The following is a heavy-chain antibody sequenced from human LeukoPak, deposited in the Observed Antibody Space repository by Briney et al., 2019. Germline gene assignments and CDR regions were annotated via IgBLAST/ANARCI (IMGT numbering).Heavy chain of an antibody. D-gene: IGHD5-12*01. CDR2: IYRSGST. J-gene: IGHJ6*03. V-gene: IGHV4-4*02. CDR1: GGSISSSNW. CDR3: ARTTEGGYSGYFYYYYMDV. Sequence: SETLSLTCAVSGGSISSSNWWSWVRQPPGKGLEWIGEIYRSGSTNYNPSLKSRVTISLDKSKNQFSLKLSSVTAADTAVYYCARTTEGGYSGYFYYYYMDVWGKGTTVTISS.